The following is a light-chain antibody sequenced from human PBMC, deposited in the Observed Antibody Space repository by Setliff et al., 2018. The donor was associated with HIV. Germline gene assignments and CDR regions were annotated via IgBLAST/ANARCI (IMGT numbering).Light chain of an antibody. CDR2: EVT. CDR1: SSDVGGYNY. J-gene: IGLJ1*01. CDR3: SSYSIRNTLL. V-gene: IGLV2-14*01. Sequence: SVLTQPASVSGSPGQSITISCTGTSSDVGGYNYVSWYQHHPGKAPKLIIYEVTNRPSGISNRFSGSKSGNTASLTISGLQAEDEADYYCSSYSIRNTLLFGTGTKVTVL.